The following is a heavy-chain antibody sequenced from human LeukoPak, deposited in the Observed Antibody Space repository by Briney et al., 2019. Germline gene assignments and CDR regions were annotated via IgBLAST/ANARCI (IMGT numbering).Heavy chain of an antibody. V-gene: IGHV4-59*01. CDR2: IYYSGDT. J-gene: IGHJ5*02. D-gene: IGHD4/OR15-4a*01. CDR1: RDSISGYS. Sequence: SETLSLTCTVSRDSISGYSWSWLRQSPGGGLEWIGYIYYSGDTAYNPSLRSRVTMSVDTSKNQFSLQLRSMTTADTAVYFCVRGPYGASISKWFDHWGQGTQVIVSP. CDR3: VRGPYGASISKWFDH.